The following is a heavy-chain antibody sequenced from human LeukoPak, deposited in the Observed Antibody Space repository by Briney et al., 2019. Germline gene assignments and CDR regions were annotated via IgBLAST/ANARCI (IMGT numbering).Heavy chain of an antibody. Sequence: SETLSLTCTASGGSFTSYYWSWIRQPPGRGLELIGCIFGSGSTNYNPSLKSRLTISLDTSKNQFSLKLSSVTAADTAVYFCARRYCSGTTCYYFDAWGPGTLVTVSS. CDR2: IFGSGST. CDR3: ARRYCSGTTCYYFDA. CDR1: GGSFTSYY. D-gene: IGHD2-2*01. J-gene: IGHJ4*02. V-gene: IGHV4-59*08.